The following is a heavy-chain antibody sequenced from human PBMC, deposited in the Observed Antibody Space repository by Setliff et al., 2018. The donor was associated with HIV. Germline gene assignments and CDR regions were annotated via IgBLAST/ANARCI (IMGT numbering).Heavy chain of an antibody. D-gene: IGHD3-22*01. CDR2: IIPLLDRT. CDR1: GDTFSNNA. J-gene: IGHJ4*02. Sequence: SVKVSCKASGDTFSNNAINWVRQAPGHGLEWMGKIIPLLDRTHYVQKFQGRVTFSADESTTTVYMELRSLKYEDAAVYYCARGGGSNGYFFDSWGQGTLVTVSS. CDR3: ARGGGSNGYFFDS. V-gene: IGHV1-69*11.